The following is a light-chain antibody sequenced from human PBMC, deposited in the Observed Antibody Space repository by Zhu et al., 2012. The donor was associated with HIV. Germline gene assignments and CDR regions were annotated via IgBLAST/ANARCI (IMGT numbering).Light chain of an antibody. Sequence: EIVMTQSPATLSVSPGERATLSCRASQSVSSNLAWYQQKPGQTPRLLIYDASIRATGIPARFSGSGSGTEFTLTISIRQSEDFAVYYCQQYNNWPPLTFGGGTKVEI. CDR1: QSVSSN. CDR2: DAS. CDR3: QQYNNWPPLT. V-gene: IGKV3D-15*03. J-gene: IGKJ4*01.